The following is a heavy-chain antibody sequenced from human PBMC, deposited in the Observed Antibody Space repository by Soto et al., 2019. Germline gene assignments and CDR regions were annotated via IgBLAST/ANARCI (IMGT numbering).Heavy chain of an antibody. D-gene: IGHD2-2*02. CDR3: ARLVVPAAILDYYGMDV. J-gene: IGHJ6*02. CDR2: IDPSDSYT. Sequence: GESLKISCKGSGYSFTSYWISWVRQMPGKGLEWMGRIDPSDSYTNYSPSFQGHVTISADKSISTAYLQWSSLKASDTAMYYCARLVVPAAILDYYGMDVWGQGTTVTVSS. V-gene: IGHV5-10-1*01. CDR1: GYSFTSYW.